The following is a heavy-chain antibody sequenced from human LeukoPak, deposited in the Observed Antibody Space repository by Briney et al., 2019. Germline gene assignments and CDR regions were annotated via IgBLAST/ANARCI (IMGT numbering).Heavy chain of an antibody. J-gene: IGHJ4*02. CDR1: GFTFDDYA. Sequence: GGSLRLSCAASGFTFDDYAMHWVRHAPGKGLEWVSGISWNSGSTGYADSVKGRFTISRDNAKNSLYLQMNSLRAEDTALYYCAKEGYCSGGSCYSVHVFDYWGQGTLVTVSS. CDR3: AKEGYCSGGSCYSVHVFDY. V-gene: IGHV3-9*01. D-gene: IGHD2-15*01. CDR2: ISWNSGST.